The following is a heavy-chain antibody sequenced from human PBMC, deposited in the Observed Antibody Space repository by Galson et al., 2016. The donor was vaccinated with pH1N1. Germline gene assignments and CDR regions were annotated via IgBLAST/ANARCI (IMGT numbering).Heavy chain of an antibody. Sequence: SLRLSCAGSGYTFSAFWMHWVRQVPGKGLVWVSRISSDGTETFYTDSVRGRFTISRDSAKNTLYLDMASLTTDDTAVYYCTRDGTDWSNNIDFWGQGTLVTVSS. CDR1: GYTFSAFW. D-gene: IGHD3-9*01. V-gene: IGHV3-74*01. CDR3: TRDGTDWSNNIDF. J-gene: IGHJ4*02. CDR2: ISSDGTET.